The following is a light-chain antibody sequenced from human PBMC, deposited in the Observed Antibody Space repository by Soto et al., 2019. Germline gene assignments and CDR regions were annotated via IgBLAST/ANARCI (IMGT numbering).Light chain of an antibody. CDR3: QQYGSSPPYT. V-gene: IGKV3-20*01. CDR2: GAS. J-gene: IGKJ2*01. CDR1: QSISSNY. Sequence: EIVFTLSPGTLSLSPGERATLSCRASQSISSNYLAWYQQNPGQAPRLLIYGASSRATGIPDRFSGSGSGTDFTLTISRLEPEDFAVYYCQQYGSSPPYTFGQGTKVDIK.